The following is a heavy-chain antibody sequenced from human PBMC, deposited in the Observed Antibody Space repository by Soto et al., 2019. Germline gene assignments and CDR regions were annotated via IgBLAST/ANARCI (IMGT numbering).Heavy chain of an antibody. CDR2: IYYSGST. CDR3: ARVGGYCSGGSCYFNWFDP. V-gene: IGHV4-30-4*01. D-gene: IGHD2-15*01. Sequence: QVQLQESGPGLVKPSQTLSLTCTVSGGSISSGDYYWSWIRQPPGKGLEWIGYIYYSGSTYYNPSLNGRVTISVDTSKNQFSLKLSSVTAADTAVYYCARVGGYCSGGSCYFNWFDPWGQGTLVTVSS. J-gene: IGHJ5*02. CDR1: GGSISSGDYY.